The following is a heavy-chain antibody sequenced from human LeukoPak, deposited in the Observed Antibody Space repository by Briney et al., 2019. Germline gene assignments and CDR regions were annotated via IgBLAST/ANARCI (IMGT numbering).Heavy chain of an antibody. CDR2: IYSGGNT. Sequence: GGSLRLSCTVSGFTVSSNSWSWVRQAPGKGLEWVSFIYSGGNTHYSDSVKGRFTISRDNSKNTLYLQMNSLRAEDTAVYYCARGGLYGDLRGFDYWGQGTLVTVSS. V-gene: IGHV3-53*01. CDR1: GFTVSSNS. CDR3: ARGGLYGDLRGFDY. J-gene: IGHJ4*02. D-gene: IGHD4-17*01.